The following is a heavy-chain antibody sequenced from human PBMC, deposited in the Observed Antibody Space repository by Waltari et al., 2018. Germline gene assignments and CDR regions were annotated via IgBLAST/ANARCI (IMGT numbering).Heavy chain of an antibody. J-gene: IGHJ4*02. V-gene: IGHV3-21*01. D-gene: IGHD1-26*01. CDR1: GFTFSSYS. Sequence: EVQLVVSGGGLVKTGRSLRLSFAASGFTFSSYSMNWLRQAPGKGLEWVSSISSSSSYIYYADSVKGRFTISRDNAKNSLYLQMNSLRAEDTAVYYCARGDSGSYYFDYWGQGTLVTVSS. CDR3: ARGDSGSYYFDY. CDR2: ISSSSSYI.